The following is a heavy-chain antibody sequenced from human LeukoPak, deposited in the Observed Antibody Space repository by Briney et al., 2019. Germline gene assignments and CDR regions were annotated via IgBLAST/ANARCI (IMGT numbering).Heavy chain of an antibody. D-gene: IGHD1-26*01. Sequence: GGSLRLSCAASGFTFSSYNMNWVRQAPGKGLEWVSFISSGNSFIYYADSVKGRFTISRDNAKNSLYLQMNNLRAEDTAVYYCERDPSGSYLDYWGQGTLDTVSS. CDR1: GFTFSSYN. J-gene: IGHJ4*02. CDR3: ERDPSGSYLDY. CDR2: ISSGNSFI. V-gene: IGHV3-21*01.